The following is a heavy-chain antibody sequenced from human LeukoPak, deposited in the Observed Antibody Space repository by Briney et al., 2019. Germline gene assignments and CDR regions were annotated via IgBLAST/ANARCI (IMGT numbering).Heavy chain of an antibody. J-gene: IGHJ4*02. CDR2: ISAYNGNT. D-gene: IGHD6-6*01. Sequence: GASVKVSCKASGYTFTSYGISWVRQAPGQGLEWMGWISAYNGNTNYAQKLQGRVTMTTDTSTSTAYMELRSLRSDDTAVYYCARDRRVGSSSPSNTWGQGTLVTVSS. CDR3: ARDRRVGSSSPSNT. V-gene: IGHV1-18*01. CDR1: GYTFTSYG.